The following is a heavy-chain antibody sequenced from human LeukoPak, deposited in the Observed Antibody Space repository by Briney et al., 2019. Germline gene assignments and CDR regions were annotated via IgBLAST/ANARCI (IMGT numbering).Heavy chain of an antibody. CDR1: GFTFRNYV. J-gene: IGHJ4*02. V-gene: IGHV3-30-3*01. Sequence: GGSLRLSCAASGFTFRNYVVHWVRQAPGKGLEWVAVTSSDLNVKLYADSVKGRFTISRDNSRSTLYLQMNSLRPEDTAIYYCAREGYYGSGSPPSLYFDYWGQGTLVTVSS. CDR2: TSSDLNVK. CDR3: AREGYYGSGSPPSLYFDY. D-gene: IGHD3-10*01.